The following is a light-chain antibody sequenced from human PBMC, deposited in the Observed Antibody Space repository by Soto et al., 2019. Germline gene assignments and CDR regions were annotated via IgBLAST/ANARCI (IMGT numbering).Light chain of an antibody. CDR3: SAYAGSSAPVL. Sequence: QSALTQPASVSGSPGQSITVSCTGTKNNLGSYDLVSWYQKYPDKAPTLMIYEVSNRPSGVSNRFSGSKSGNTASLTISGLQAGDEAAYYCSAYAGSSAPVLFGGGTKLTVL. CDR1: KNNLGSYDL. J-gene: IGLJ2*01. CDR2: EVS. V-gene: IGLV2-23*02.